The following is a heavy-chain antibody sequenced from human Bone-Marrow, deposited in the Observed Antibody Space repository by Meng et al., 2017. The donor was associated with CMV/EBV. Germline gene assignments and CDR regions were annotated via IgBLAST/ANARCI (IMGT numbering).Heavy chain of an antibody. J-gene: IGHJ4*02. V-gene: IGHV3-21*01. CDR1: GFTFSSYS. D-gene: IGHD2-2*01. Sequence: GGSLRLSCAASGFTFSSYSMNWVRQAPGKGLEWVSSISSSSSYIYYADSVKGRFTISRDNAKNSLYLQMNSLRAEDTAVYYCAREGLWYCSSTSCYDYWGQGTLVTVSS. CDR2: ISSSSSYI. CDR3: AREGLWYCSSTSCYDY.